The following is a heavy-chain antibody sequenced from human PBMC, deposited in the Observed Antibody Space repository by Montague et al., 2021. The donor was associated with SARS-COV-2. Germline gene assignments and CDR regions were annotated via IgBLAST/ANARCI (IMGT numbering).Heavy chain of an antibody. CDR3: ASSPSMTSGANSYDKYFQH. Sequence: SETLSLTCTVSGGSISVSSYYWVWIRQPPGKGLEWIGSIYYGGTSDYNPSLKSRVTISVYTSNNQFPLKLTSLTAADTAVYSCASSPSMTSGANSYDKYFQHWGQGTRVTVSS. J-gene: IGHJ1*01. D-gene: IGHD1-1*01. CDR1: GGSISVSSYY. V-gene: IGHV4-39*06. CDR2: IYYGGTS.